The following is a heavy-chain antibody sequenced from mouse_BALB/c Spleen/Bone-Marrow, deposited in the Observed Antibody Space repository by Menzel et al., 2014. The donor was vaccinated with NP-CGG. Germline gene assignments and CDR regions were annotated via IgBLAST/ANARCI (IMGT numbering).Heavy chain of an antibody. CDR3: ARSGNSSGYFDY. J-gene: IGHJ2*01. V-gene: IGHV5-17*02. D-gene: IGHD1-1*01. Sequence: EVQLQQSGGGLVQPGGSRKLSCAASGFTFSSFGMHWVRQAPEKGLEWVAYISSGSSTVYYADKEMGRSTISRDNAKNTMFLQMNCLRSENAAMYYYARSGNSSGYFDYWGQGTTLTVSS. CDR1: GFTFSSFG. CDR2: ISSGSSTV.